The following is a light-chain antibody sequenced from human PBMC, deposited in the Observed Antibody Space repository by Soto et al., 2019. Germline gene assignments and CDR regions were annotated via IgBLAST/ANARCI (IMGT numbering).Light chain of an antibody. CDR3: QYYMTYPWT. CDR1: QSISSW. J-gene: IGKJ1*01. CDR2: DAS. V-gene: IGKV1-5*01. Sequence: DIHMTQTPSTLSASVGDRVTIACRATQSISSWLAWYQQKPGKAPKLLIYDASNLDSGVHSRFSGSGSGTDFTLTISSLQPDDFATYYCQYYMTYPWTFGRGTKVDIK.